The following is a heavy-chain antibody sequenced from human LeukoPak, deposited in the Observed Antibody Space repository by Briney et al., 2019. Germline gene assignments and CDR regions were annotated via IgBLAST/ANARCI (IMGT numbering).Heavy chain of an antibody. CDR1: GFTFSSYA. Sequence: GGSLRLSCAASGFTFSSYAMPWVRQAPGKGLEWVAVISYDGSNKYYADSVKGRFTISRDNSKNTPYLQMNSLRAEDTAVYYCARGLRGWGQGTLVTVSS. D-gene: IGHD3-16*01. V-gene: IGHV3-30-3*01. CDR2: ISYDGSNK. J-gene: IGHJ4*02. CDR3: ARGLRG.